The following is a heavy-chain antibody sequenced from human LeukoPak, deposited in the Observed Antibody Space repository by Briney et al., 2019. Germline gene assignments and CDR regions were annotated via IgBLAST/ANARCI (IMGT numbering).Heavy chain of an antibody. J-gene: IGHJ3*02. V-gene: IGHV1-18*01. CDR2: ISAYNGNT. Sequence: GASVKVSCKASGYTFTSYGISWVRQAPGQGLEWMGWISAYNGNTNYAQKLQGRVTMTTDTSTSTAYMELWSLRSDDTAVYYCARVPITMIVVVTPGDDAFDIWGQGTMVTVSS. D-gene: IGHD3-22*01. CDR3: ARVPITMIVVVTPGDDAFDI. CDR1: GYTFTSYG.